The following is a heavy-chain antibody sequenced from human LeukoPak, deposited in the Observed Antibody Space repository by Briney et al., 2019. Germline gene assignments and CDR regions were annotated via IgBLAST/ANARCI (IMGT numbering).Heavy chain of an antibody. V-gene: IGHV3-23*01. CDR3: ARDYGQWLVRGFDY. Sequence: GGSLRLSCAASGFTFSSYSMNWVRQAPGKGLEWVSAISGSGGSTYYADSVKGRFTISRDNSKNTLYLQMNSLRAEDTAVYYCARDYGQWLVRGFDYWGQGTLVTVSS. CDR2: ISGSGGST. CDR1: GFTFSSYS. D-gene: IGHD6-19*01. J-gene: IGHJ4*02.